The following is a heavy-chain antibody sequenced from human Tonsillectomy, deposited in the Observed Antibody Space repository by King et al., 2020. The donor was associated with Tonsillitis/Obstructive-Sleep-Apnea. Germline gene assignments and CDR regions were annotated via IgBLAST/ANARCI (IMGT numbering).Heavy chain of an antibody. D-gene: IGHD2-2*01. CDR2: IFYSGST. J-gene: IGHJ6*03. Sequence: VQLQESGPGLVKPSETLSLTCTVSGGYISSYYWSWIRQPPGKGLEWIGYIFYSGSTNYNPSLKSRVTISVDTSKNQFSLKLSSLTAADTAVYYCARDHCSSTSCYGNYYYMDVWGKGTTVTVSS. CDR3: ARDHCSSTSCYGNYYYMDV. V-gene: IGHV4-59*01. CDR1: GGYISSYY.